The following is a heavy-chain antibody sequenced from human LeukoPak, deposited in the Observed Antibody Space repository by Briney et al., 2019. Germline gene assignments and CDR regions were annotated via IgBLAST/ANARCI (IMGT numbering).Heavy chain of an antibody. CDR3: ARDPEYSSSCFDY. Sequence: GGSLRLSCAASGFTFSSYSMNWVRQAPGKGLEWVSYISSSSSTIYYADSVKGRFTISRDNAKNSLYLQMNSLRAEDTAVYYCARDPEYSSSCFDYWGQGTLVAVSS. D-gene: IGHD6-6*01. CDR2: ISSSSSTI. J-gene: IGHJ4*02. CDR1: GFTFSSYS. V-gene: IGHV3-48*01.